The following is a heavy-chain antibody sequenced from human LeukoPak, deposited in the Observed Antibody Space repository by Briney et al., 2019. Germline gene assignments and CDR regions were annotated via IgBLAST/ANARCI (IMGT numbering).Heavy chain of an antibody. CDR2: IYYSGST. CDR3: ARDSVNCSTTSCSDYLDY. CDR1: GGSISSYY. D-gene: IGHD2-2*01. Sequence: PSETLSLTCTVSGGSISSYYWSWIRQPPGKGLEWIGYIYYSGSTNYNPSLKSRATISLDTSKKQFSLKLSSVTAADTAVYFCARDSVNCSTTSCSDYLDYWGQGTLVTVSS. V-gene: IGHV4-59*01. J-gene: IGHJ4*02.